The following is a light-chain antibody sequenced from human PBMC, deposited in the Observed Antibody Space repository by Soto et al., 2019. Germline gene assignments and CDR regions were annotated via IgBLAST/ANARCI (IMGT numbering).Light chain of an antibody. CDR2: AAS. CDR3: QQSYSTTIT. CDR1: QSISSY. J-gene: IGKJ5*01. V-gene: IGKV1-39*01. Sequence: DIQMTQSPSSLSASVGDRVTITCRASQSISSYLNWYHQKPVKAPKLLIYAASSLQSGVPSRFSGSGSGTDFTLTISSLQPEDFATYYCQQSYSTTITFGQRTRLEIK.